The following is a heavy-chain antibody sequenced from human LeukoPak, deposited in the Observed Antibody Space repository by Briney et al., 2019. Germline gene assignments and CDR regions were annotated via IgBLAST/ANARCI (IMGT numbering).Heavy chain of an antibody. CDR3: ARARQLVWFDP. CDR1: GGSIRNDNYY. V-gene: IGHV4-39*07. J-gene: IGHJ5*02. D-gene: IGHD6-6*01. Sequence: SETLSLTCTVSGGSIRNDNYYWGLIRQPPGKGLEWIGSIFYSGSTYYNPSLKSRVTISIDTSKNQFSLKLSSVTAADTAVYYCARARQLVWFDPWGQGTLVTVSS. CDR2: IFYSGST.